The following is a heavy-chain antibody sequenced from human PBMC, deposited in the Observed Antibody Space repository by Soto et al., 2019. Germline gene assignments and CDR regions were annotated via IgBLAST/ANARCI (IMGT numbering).Heavy chain of an antibody. CDR1: GYTLTNDA. CDR2: INTYNGNS. V-gene: IGHV1-18*01. CDR3: ARDCTGGSCFCIY. J-gene: IGHJ4*02. D-gene: IGHD2-15*01. Sequence: QVQLVQSAAEVKKPGASVKVSCKASGYTLTNDAISWVRQAPGQGPEWMGWINTYNGNSNYAQKFQGRVTMTTDTSTNTAYLELRSLTSDDTAVYYCARDCTGGSCFCIYWGQGTPVTVSS.